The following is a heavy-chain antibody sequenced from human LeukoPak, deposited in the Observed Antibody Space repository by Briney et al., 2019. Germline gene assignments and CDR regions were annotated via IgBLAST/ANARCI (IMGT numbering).Heavy chain of an antibody. Sequence: SVKVSCKTSGGTFSSYAITWVRQAPGQGLEWMGGIIPIFGTTNYAQKFQGRVTITADESTNTAYMELSSLRSEDTAVYYCARAPYSSGGSTNYYYYYYMDVWGQGTMVTVSS. CDR1: GGTFSSYA. D-gene: IGHD6-19*01. V-gene: IGHV1-69*13. J-gene: IGHJ6*03. CDR2: IIPIFGTT. CDR3: ARAPYSSGGSTNYYYYYYMDV.